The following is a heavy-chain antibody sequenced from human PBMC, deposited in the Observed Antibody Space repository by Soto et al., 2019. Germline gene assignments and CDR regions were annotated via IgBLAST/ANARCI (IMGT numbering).Heavy chain of an antibody. Sequence: SETLSLTCTVSGGSISSSSYYWGWIRQPPGKGLEWIGSIYYSGSTYYNPSLKSRVTISVDTSKNQFSLKLSSVTAADTAVYYCARHYHEMGNAFDIWGQGTMVTVSS. J-gene: IGHJ3*02. CDR2: IYYSGST. CDR1: GGSISSSSYY. CDR3: ARHYHEMGNAFDI. V-gene: IGHV4-39*01. D-gene: IGHD2-8*01.